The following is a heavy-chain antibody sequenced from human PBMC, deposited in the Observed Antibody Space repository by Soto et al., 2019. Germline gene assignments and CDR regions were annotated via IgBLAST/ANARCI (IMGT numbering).Heavy chain of an antibody. CDR2: SYYSGST. Sequence: QVQLQESGPGLVKPSETLSLTCTVSDGSITRYYWSWIRQPPGKGLEWIGYSYYSGSTNYNPSLKRRVTISVDTSKSPFSLKLSSVTAADTAVYYCARSVYGGNRHFAFDYWGQGTLVTVSS. V-gene: IGHV4-59*01. J-gene: IGHJ4*02. D-gene: IGHD4-17*01. CDR3: ARSVYGGNRHFAFDY. CDR1: DGSITRYY.